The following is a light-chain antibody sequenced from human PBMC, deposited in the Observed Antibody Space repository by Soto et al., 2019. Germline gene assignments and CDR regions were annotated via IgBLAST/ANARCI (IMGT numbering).Light chain of an antibody. V-gene: IGLV2-14*01. CDR1: GSDVGGYNY. CDR3: SSYTSSTTLGV. J-gene: IGLJ2*01. CDR2: EVS. Sequence: QSALTQPASVSGSPGQSITISCTGTGSDVGGYNYVSWYQQHPGKAPKLMSYEVSNRPSGVSNRFSGSKSGNTASLTISGLQAEDEADYYCSSYTSSTTLGVFGGGTQLTVL.